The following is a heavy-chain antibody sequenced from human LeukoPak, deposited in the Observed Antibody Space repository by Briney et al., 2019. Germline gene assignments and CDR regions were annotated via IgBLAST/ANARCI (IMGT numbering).Heavy chain of an antibody. CDR1: GGSISSGDYY. D-gene: IGHD1-26*01. J-gene: IGHJ6*03. V-gene: IGHV4-30-4*08. Sequence: SETLSLTCTVSGGSISSGDYYWSWIRQPPGKGLEWVGYIYYSGRTYYNPSLKSRVTISEDTSKKPFSLKLSSVTAADTAVYYCARAIEVAGVGAFGYMDVWGKGTTVTVSS. CDR2: IYYSGRT. CDR3: ARAIEVAGVGAFGYMDV.